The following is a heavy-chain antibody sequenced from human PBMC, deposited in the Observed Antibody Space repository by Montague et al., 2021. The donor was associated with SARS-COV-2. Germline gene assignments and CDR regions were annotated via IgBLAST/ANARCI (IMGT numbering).Heavy chain of an antibody. D-gene: IGHD3-3*01. CDR1: GGSFSPYY. CDR2: IDHSGNT. Sequence: SETLSLTCAVYGGSFSPYYWAWIRQSPGKGLEWIGNIDHSGNTNYNPSLKSRVSISVDTSKNQFSLKLSSVTAADTAVYYCARDVRYYDFWSGRAQTSPDYWGQGTLVTVSS. J-gene: IGHJ4*02. CDR3: ARDVRYYDFWSGRAQTSPDY. V-gene: IGHV4-34*01.